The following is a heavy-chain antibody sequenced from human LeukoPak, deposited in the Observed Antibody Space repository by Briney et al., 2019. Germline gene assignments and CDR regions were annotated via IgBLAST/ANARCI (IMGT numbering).Heavy chain of an antibody. CDR1: GYRFNAYW. J-gene: IGHJ3*01. V-gene: IGHV5-51*01. Sequence: ESLKISCKGSGYRFNAYWIAWVRQMPGKGLEWMGIIYPDDSDTRYSPSFQGQVTISADKSVRTAYLQWSSLKASDTAMYYCARPNITSYYDSRGYDAFDVWGQGTMVTVSS. D-gene: IGHD3-22*01. CDR3: ARPNITSYYDSRGYDAFDV. CDR2: IYPDDSDT.